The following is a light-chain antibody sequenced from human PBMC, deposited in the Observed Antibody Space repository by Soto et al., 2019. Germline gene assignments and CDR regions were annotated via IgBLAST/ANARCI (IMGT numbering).Light chain of an antibody. CDR1: SSDVGGYNY. Sequence: QSALTQPRSVSGSPGQSVTISCTGTSSDVGGYNYVSWYQHNPGKALKLMIFDVSARPSGVPDRFSGSKSANTASLTISGLQDEDEADYYCCSYAGTYTPLFGGGTKLTVL. CDR2: DVS. J-gene: IGLJ2*01. V-gene: IGLV2-11*01. CDR3: CSYAGTYTPL.